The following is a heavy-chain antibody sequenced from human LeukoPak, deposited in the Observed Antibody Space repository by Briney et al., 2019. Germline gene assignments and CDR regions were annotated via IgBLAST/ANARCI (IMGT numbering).Heavy chain of an antibody. V-gene: IGHV1-18*01. CDR2: ISAYNGNT. CDR1: GYTFTSYG. Sequence: ASVKVSCKASGYTFTSYGISWVRQAPGQGLEWMGWISAYNGNTNYAQKLQGRVTMTTDTSTSTACMELRSLRSDDTAVYYCAKDPPEDTMIVVVTPDYWGQGTLVTVSS. CDR3: AKDPPEDTMIVVVTPDY. D-gene: IGHD3-22*01. J-gene: IGHJ4*02.